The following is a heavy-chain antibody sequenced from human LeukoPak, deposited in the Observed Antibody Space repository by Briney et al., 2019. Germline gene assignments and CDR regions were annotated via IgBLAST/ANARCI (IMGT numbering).Heavy chain of an antibody. V-gene: IGHV4-39*01. Sequence: PSETLSLTCTVSGGSISSSSYYWGWIRQPPGKGLEWIGSIYYSGSTYYNPSLKSRVTISVDTSKNQFSLKLSSVTAADTAVYNCARTPHGYWGQGTLVTVSS. J-gene: IGHJ4*02. CDR3: ARTPHGY. CDR2: IYYSGST. CDR1: GGSISSSSYY.